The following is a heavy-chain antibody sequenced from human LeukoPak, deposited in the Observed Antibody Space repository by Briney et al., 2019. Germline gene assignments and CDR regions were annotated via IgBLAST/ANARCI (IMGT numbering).Heavy chain of an antibody. Sequence: SQTLSLTCAISGDSVSSNSAAWNWIRQSPSRGLEWLGRTYYRSKWYNDYAVSVKSRITINPDTSKNQFSLQLNSVTPEDTAVYYCARDSTRHYYDSSAGAIDYWGQGTLVTVSS. CDR2: TYYRSKWYN. V-gene: IGHV6-1*01. D-gene: IGHD3-22*01. J-gene: IGHJ4*02. CDR3: ARDSTRHYYDSSAGAIDY. CDR1: GDSVSSNSAA.